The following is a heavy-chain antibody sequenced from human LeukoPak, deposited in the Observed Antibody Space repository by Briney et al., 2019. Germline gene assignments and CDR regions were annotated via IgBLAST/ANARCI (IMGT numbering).Heavy chain of an antibody. CDR2: ISSSGSTI. Sequence: GGSLRLSCAASGFTCSSYETNWVRQAPGKGLEWVSYISSSGSTIYYADSVKGRFTISRDNAKNSLYLQMNSLRAEDTAVYYCAREWTVAGTGSWFDPWGQGTLVTVSS. J-gene: IGHJ5*02. V-gene: IGHV3-48*03. CDR1: GFTCSSYE. D-gene: IGHD6-19*01. CDR3: AREWTVAGTGSWFDP.